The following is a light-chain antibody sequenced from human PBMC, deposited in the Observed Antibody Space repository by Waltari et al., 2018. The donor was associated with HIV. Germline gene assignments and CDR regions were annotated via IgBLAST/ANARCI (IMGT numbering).Light chain of an antibody. V-gene: IGLV1-44*01. CDR1: SSNIGRPI. Sequence: QSVLTHPPSASGTPGQRVSISCSGSSSNIGRPIVNSYQQLPGPAPKLLIYSNNQRPSGVPDRFSGSKSGTSASLAISGLQSEDEADYYCAAWDDSLNAWVFGGGTKLTVL. CDR3: AAWDDSLNAWV. J-gene: IGLJ3*02. CDR2: SNN.